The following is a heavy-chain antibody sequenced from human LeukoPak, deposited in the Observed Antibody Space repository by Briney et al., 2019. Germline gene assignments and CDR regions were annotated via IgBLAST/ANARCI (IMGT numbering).Heavy chain of an antibody. CDR2: ISSSSYI. Sequence: GGSLRLSCAASGFNFSSYSMNWVRQAPGKGLEWVSSISSSSYIYYADSVKGRFTISRDSAKNSLYLQMNSLRAEDTALYYCARGPTGSSWYVWVAYWAQGTLVTVSS. J-gene: IGHJ4*02. CDR1: GFNFSSYS. V-gene: IGHV3-21*01. D-gene: IGHD6-13*01. CDR3: ARGPTGSSWYVWVAY.